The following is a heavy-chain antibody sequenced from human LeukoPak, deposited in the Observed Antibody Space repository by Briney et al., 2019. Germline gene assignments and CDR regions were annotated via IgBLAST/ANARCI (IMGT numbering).Heavy chain of an antibody. V-gene: IGHV3-23*01. Sequence: PGGSLRLSCAASGFTFSSYAMSWVRQAPEKGLEWVSAISGSGGSTYYADSVQGRFTISRDNSKSTLCLQMNSLRAEDTAVYYCAKQLGYCSDGSCYFPYWGQGTLVTVSS. D-gene: IGHD2-15*01. CDR3: AKQLGYCSDGSCYFPY. CDR1: GFTFSSYA. CDR2: ISGSGGST. J-gene: IGHJ4*02.